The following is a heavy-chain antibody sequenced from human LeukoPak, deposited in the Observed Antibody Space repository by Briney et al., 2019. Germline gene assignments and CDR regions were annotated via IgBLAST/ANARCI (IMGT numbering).Heavy chain of an antibody. J-gene: IGHJ4*02. Sequence: SVKVSCKASGGTFSNYAINWVRQAPGQGLEWMGGIMPIINTAEYAQKFQGRVTLTADTSTSTAYMELSGLHTEDTAMYYCARNGGEQWLVHYLDSWGQGTQVIVSS. CDR3: ARNGGEQWLVHYLDS. CDR1: GGTFSNYA. V-gene: IGHV1-69*06. CDR2: IMPIINTA. D-gene: IGHD6-19*01.